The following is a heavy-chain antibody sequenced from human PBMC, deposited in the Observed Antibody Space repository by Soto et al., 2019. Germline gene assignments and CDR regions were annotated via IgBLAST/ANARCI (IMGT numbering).Heavy chain of an antibody. J-gene: IGHJ5*02. CDR1: GASIRGFY. CDR3: VRDGTKTLRDWFDP. V-gene: IGHV4-4*07. D-gene: IGHD1-1*01. CDR2: IYATGTT. Sequence: ETLSLTCTVSGASIRGFYWSWIRKSAGKGLEWIGRIYATGTTDYNPSLKSRVMMSVDTSKKQFSLKLRSVTAADTAVYYCVRDGTKTLRDWFDPWGQGISVTVSS.